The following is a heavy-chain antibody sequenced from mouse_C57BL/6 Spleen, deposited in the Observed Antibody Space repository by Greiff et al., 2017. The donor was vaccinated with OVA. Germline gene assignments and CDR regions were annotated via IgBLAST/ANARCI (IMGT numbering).Heavy chain of an antibody. CDR2: INPSSGYT. CDR1: GYTFTSYT. D-gene: IGHD1-1*01. J-gene: IGHJ2*01. Sequence: VQLQESGAELARPGASVKMSCKASGYTFTSYTMHWVKQRPGQGLEWIGYINPSSGYTKYNQKFKDKATLTADKSSSTAYMQLSSLTSEDSAVYYCARWSTTVVATDYFDYWGQGTTLTVSS. CDR3: ARWSTTVVATDYFDY. V-gene: IGHV1-4*01.